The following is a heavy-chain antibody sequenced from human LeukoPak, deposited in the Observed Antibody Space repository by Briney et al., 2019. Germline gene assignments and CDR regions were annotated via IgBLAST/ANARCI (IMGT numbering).Heavy chain of an antibody. V-gene: IGHV3-21*01. D-gene: IGHD6-13*01. J-gene: IGHJ6*03. Sequence: AGGSLRLSCAASRITFSTYSMNWVRQAPGKGLEWVSSISSRSTYIYYADSVKGRFTISRDNAKNSLYLQMNSLRAEDTAVYYCARDSSQPHYYYYYMDVWGKGTTVTVSS. CDR2: ISSRSTYI. CDR3: ARDSSQPHYYYYYMDV. CDR1: RITFSTYS.